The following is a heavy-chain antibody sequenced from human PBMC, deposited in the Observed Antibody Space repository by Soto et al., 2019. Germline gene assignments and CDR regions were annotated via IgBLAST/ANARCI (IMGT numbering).Heavy chain of an antibody. D-gene: IGHD3-22*01. J-gene: IGHJ6*02. V-gene: IGHV4-61*01. Sequence: HPETLSLTCTVSGGSVSSGSYYWSWIRQPPGKGLEWIGYIYYSGSTNYNPSLKSRVTISVDTSKNQFSLKLSSVTAADTAVYYCARVEPFNYYDSSGPRYYYGMDVWGQGTTVTVSS. CDR1: GGSVSSGSYY. CDR3: ARVEPFNYYDSSGPRYYYGMDV. CDR2: IYYSGST.